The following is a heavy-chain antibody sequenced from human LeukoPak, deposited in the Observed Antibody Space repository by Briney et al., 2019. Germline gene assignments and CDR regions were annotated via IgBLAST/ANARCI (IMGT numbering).Heavy chain of an antibody. Sequence: ASVKVSCKASGYTFTSYDINWVRQATGQGLEWMGWMNPNSGNTGYAQKFQGRVTITRNTSISTAYMELSSLRSEDTAVYYCARGKHGYYDSSGYYYYYMDVWGKGTTVTVS. CDR3: ARGKHGYYDSSGYYYYYMDV. CDR2: MNPNSGNT. CDR1: GYTFTSYD. D-gene: IGHD3-22*01. V-gene: IGHV1-8*03. J-gene: IGHJ6*03.